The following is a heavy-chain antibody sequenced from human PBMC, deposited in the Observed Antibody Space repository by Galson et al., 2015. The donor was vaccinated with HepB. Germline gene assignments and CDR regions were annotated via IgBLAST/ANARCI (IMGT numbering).Heavy chain of an antibody. V-gene: IGHV4-34*01. CDR3: ARGPASVVYDYVWGSSRQPLYYLDS. J-gene: IGHJ4*02. CDR1: GGSFSGYY. D-gene: IGHD3-16*02. Sequence: ETLSLTCAVYGGSFSGYYWSWIRQPPGKGLEWIGEINHSGSTNYNPSLKSRITISVDTSKNQFSLKLTSVTAADAAVYYCARGPASVVYDYVWGSSRQPLYYLDSWGQGTLLTVSS. CDR2: INHSGST.